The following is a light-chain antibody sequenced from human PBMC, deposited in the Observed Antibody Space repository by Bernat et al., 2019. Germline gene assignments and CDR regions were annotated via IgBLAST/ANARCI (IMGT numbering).Light chain of an antibody. J-gene: IGLJ2*01. CDR3: QAWDRGSLV. CDR2: QDH. CDR1: KLGDKI. V-gene: IGLV3-1*01. Sequence: YELTQTPSVSVSPGQTATISCSGDKLGDKIVSWYQQKAGQAPVLVIYQDHKRPSGIPERFSGSNYGNTATLTVGGTQPIDEADYYCQAWDRGSLVFGGGTKLTVL.